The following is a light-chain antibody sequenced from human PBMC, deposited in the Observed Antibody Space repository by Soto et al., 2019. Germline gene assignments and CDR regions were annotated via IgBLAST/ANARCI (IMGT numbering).Light chain of an antibody. J-gene: IGLJ1*01. CDR3: HVWDSSSDDYV. V-gene: IGLV3-21*02. CDR2: DDS. Sequence: SYELTQPPSVSVAPGQTARITCGGNNIGGKSVHWYQQEPGQAPVLVVYDDSDRPSGIPDRFSGSISGDTATLTIRRVEAGDEADDYCHVWDSSSDDYVFGTGTKVTVL. CDR1: NIGGKS.